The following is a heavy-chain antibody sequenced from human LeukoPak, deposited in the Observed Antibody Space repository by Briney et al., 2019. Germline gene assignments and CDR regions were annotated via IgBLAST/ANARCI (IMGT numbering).Heavy chain of an antibody. D-gene: IGHD2-2*02. V-gene: IGHV3-30-3*01. Sequence: PGGSLRLSCAASGFTFSSYAMHWVRQAPGKGLEWVAVISYDGSNKYCADSVKGRFTISRDNSKNTLYLQMNSLRAEDTAVYYCARDFGIVVVPAAIRYYMDVWGKGTTVTVSS. J-gene: IGHJ6*03. CDR2: ISYDGSNK. CDR3: ARDFGIVVVPAAIRYYMDV. CDR1: GFTFSSYA.